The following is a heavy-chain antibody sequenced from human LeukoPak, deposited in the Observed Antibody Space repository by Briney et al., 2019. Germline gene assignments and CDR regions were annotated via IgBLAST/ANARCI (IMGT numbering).Heavy chain of an antibody. D-gene: IGHD2-21*02. CDR3: ARKLGGAQCGGDCFFDH. J-gene: IGHJ4*02. CDR1: GFMLNVYY. Sequence: PGGSLRLSCEASGFMLNVYYMSWFRLAPGKGLEWIGYISPTGSYTTYADSARGRFTISRDNAKNLLFLQMNDLRTEDTAVYYCARKLGGAQCGGDCFFDHWGQGTRVGVSS. V-gene: IGHV3-11*03. CDR2: ISPTGSYT.